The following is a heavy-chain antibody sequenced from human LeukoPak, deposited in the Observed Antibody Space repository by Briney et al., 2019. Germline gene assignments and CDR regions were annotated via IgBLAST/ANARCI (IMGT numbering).Heavy chain of an antibody. V-gene: IGHV4-30-4*01. Sequence: SETLSLTCTVSGGSISSGEYYRSWIRQPPGTGLEWIAYMYYSGSTYYNPSLKSRVTMSADTSKNQLSLKLSSLTAADTAVYYCARPYYYDSRIDPWGQGILVTVSS. CDR3: ARPYYYDSRIDP. CDR1: GGSISSGEYY. CDR2: MYYSGST. J-gene: IGHJ5*02. D-gene: IGHD3-22*01.